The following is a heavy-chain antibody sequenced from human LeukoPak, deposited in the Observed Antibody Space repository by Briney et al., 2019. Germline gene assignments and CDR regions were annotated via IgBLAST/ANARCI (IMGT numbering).Heavy chain of an antibody. V-gene: IGHV3-66*01. CDR3: ARSSSSWWDWFDP. Sequence: GGSLRLSCAASGFTVSSNYMSWVRQAPGKGLEWVSVIYSGGSTYYADSVKGRFTISRDNSKNTLYLQMSSLRAEDTAVYYCARSSSSWWDWFDPWGQGTLVTVSS. CDR2: IYSGGST. J-gene: IGHJ5*02. D-gene: IGHD6-13*01. CDR1: GFTVSSNY.